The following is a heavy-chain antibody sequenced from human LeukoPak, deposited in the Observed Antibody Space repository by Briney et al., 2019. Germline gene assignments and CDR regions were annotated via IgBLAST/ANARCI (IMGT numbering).Heavy chain of an antibody. D-gene: IGHD5-18*01. CDR3: ARGYSYGLDNWFDP. J-gene: IGHJ5*02. V-gene: IGHV4-59*01. CDR2: IYYSGST. Sequence: SETLSLTCTVSGASISSYSWSWIRQPPGKGLEWIGYIYYSGSTNYNPSLKSRVTISVDTSKNQFSLKLSSVTAADTAVYYCARGYSYGLDNWFDPWGQGTLVTVSS. CDR1: GASISSYS.